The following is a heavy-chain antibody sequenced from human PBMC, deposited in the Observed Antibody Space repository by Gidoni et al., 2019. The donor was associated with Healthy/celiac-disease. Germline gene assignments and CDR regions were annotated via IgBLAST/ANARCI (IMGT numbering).Heavy chain of an antibody. CDR1: GFTFSSYG. Sequence: QVQLVESGGGVVQPGRSLRLSCASSGFTFSSYGLHWVRQAPGKGLEWVAVISYDGSNKYYADSVKGRFTISRDNSKNTLYLQMNSLRAEDTAVYYCANDDCSSTSCYYRSTPDLNSHAFDIWGQGTMVTVSS. D-gene: IGHD2-2*01. J-gene: IGHJ3*02. CDR3: ANDDCSSTSCYYRSTPDLNSHAFDI. V-gene: IGHV3-30*18. CDR2: ISYDGSNK.